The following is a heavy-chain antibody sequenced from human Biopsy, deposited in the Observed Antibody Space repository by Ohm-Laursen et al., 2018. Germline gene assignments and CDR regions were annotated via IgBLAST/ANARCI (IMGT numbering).Heavy chain of an antibody. D-gene: IGHD3-9*01. CDR3: ATKLTGYFHH. V-gene: IGHV1-69*06. CDR2: NIPILGTG. Sequence: GASVKVSCKTPGGTFSNYGVNWGRKAPGQGLEWRGGNIPILGTGNYAQKFQDRVTVAADTSTSTATMELRSLRSDDTAVYYCATKLTGYFHHWGQGTLVIVSS. CDR1: GGTFSNYG. J-gene: IGHJ1*01.